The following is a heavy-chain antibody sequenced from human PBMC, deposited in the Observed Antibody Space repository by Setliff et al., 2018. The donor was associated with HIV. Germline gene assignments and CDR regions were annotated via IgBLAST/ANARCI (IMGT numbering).Heavy chain of an antibody. J-gene: IGHJ4*02. CDR2: IYYSGST. Sequence: SETLSLTCTVSGGSTSSGSYYWSWIRQPPGKGLEWIGSIYYSGSTYYNPSLKSRVTISVDTSKNQFSLKLSSVTAADTAVYYCARDRIGYCTNGVCPADYWGQGTLVTVSS. CDR1: GGSTSSGSYY. D-gene: IGHD2-8*01. CDR3: ARDRIGYCTNGVCPADY. V-gene: IGHV4-39*07.